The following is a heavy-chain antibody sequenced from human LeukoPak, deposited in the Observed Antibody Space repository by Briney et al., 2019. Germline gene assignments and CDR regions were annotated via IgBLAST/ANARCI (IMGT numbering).Heavy chain of an antibody. Sequence: SETLSLTCSVSGASISTYYWSWIRQTPGKGLEWIGEIDHSGTTNYNPSLKSRVTISLDTSKNQFSLKVTSVTAADTAVYYCARSGTYQYSSTSDYWGQGTLVTVSS. D-gene: IGHD6-13*01. CDR1: GASISTYY. CDR3: ARSGTYQYSSTSDY. CDR2: IDHSGTT. V-gene: IGHV4-34*01. J-gene: IGHJ4*02.